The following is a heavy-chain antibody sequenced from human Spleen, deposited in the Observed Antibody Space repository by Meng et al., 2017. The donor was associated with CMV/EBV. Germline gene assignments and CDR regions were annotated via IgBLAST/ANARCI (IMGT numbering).Heavy chain of an antibody. Sequence: ASVKVSCKASGYTFTDYYMHWVRQAPGQGLEWMGWISAYNGNTNYAQKLQGRVTMTTDTSTSTAYMELRSLRSDDTAVYYCARGLGVFVVVPAAMDVWGQGTTVTVSS. CDR3: ARGLGVFVVVPAAMDV. J-gene: IGHJ6*02. V-gene: IGHV1-18*04. CDR2: ISAYNGNT. CDR1: GYTFTDYY. D-gene: IGHD2-2*01.